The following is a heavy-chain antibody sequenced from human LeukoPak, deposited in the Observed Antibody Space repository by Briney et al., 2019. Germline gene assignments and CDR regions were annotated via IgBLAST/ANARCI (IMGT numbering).Heavy chain of an antibody. Sequence: SETLSLTCTVSGYSISSGYYWGWIRPPPGKGLDWIGSIYHSGSTYYNPSLKSRVTISVDASKNQFSLKLSSVTAADTGVYYCARTYDYIWGSFRSHSFDSWGQGTLVTVSS. CDR2: IYHSGST. CDR3: ARTYDYIWGSFRSHSFDS. D-gene: IGHD3-16*02. CDR1: GYSISSGYY. V-gene: IGHV4-38-2*02. J-gene: IGHJ4*02.